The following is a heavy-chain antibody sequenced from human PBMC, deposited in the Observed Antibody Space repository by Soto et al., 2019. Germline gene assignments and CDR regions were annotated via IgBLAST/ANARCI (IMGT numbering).Heavy chain of an antibody. J-gene: IGHJ6*04. CDR1: GFTVSSKY. V-gene: IGHV3-66*01. CDR2: IQSGGPT. D-gene: IGHD2-15*01. Sequence: EVHLVESGGGLVQPGGSLRLSCAASGFTVSSKYMSWVRQAPGKGLEWVSLIQSGGPTYYADSVKGRFTISRDTSENTLHLQTDSLRAGDTAVYYCARDDVLCDGGRCYGVPLGVWGKGTTVTVSS. CDR3: ARDDVLCDGGRCYGVPLGV.